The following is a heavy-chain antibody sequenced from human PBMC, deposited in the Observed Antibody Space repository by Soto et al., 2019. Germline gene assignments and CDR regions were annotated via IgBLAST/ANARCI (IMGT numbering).Heavy chain of an antibody. CDR1: DASISLYH. D-gene: IGHD2-21*01. CDR3: ARDKIAQEGSWFDP. Sequence: PSETLSLTCTVSDASISLYHWSWIRQPAGKGLEWIGRLYISGRTNYNPSLKSRVTMSVDTSKNQFSLRLSSVTAADTGIYYCARDKIAQEGSWFDPCGQRSLVTVSS. CDR2: LYISGRT. V-gene: IGHV4-4*07. J-gene: IGHJ5*02.